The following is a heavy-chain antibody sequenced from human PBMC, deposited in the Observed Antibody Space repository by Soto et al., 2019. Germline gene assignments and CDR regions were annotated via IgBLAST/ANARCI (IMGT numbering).Heavy chain of an antibody. D-gene: IGHD1-26*01. CDR1: GFTFSSYG. CDR3: AKVGATKVFDY. CDR2: ISYDGSNK. V-gene: IGHV3-30*18. Sequence: QVQLVESGGGVVQPGRSLRLSCVASGFTFSSYGMHWVRQAPGKGLEWVAVISYDGSNKYYADSVKGRFTISRDNSKNTLYLQMNSLRAEDTAVYYCAKVGATKVFDYWGQGTLVTVSS. J-gene: IGHJ4*02.